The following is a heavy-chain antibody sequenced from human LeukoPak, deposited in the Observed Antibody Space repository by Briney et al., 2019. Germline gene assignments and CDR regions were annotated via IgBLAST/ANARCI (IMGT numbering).Heavy chain of an antibody. J-gene: IGHJ3*02. CDR1: GFTFDDYD. Sequence: PGRSLRLSCAASGFTFDDYDMHWVRQAPGKGLEWVSGISWNSGSIGYADSVKGRFTISRDNAKNSLYLQMNSLRAEDTALYYCAKVRLLDILTGYGPVENAFDIWGQGTMVTVSS. V-gene: IGHV3-9*01. CDR3: AKVRLLDILTGYGPVENAFDI. D-gene: IGHD3-9*01. CDR2: ISWNSGSI.